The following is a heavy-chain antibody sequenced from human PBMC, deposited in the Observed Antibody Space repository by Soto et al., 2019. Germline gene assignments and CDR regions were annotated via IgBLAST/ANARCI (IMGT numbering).Heavy chain of an antibody. D-gene: IGHD3-10*01. CDR1: GFTFSSNA. J-gene: IGHJ4*02. Sequence: GGSLRLSCAASGFTFSSNAMTWVRLAPGKGLEWVSVITNTGGDTLYADSVKGRFTMSRDNSKNILYLQMNSLRAEDTAIYYCARASGESYPGSRVFDSWGQGTRVTVSS. CDR2: ITNTGGDT. CDR3: ARASGESYPGSRVFDS. V-gene: IGHV3-23*01.